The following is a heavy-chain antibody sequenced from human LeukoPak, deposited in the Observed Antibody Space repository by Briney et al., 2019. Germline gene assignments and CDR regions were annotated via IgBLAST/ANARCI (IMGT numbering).Heavy chain of an antibody. D-gene: IGHD2-8*01. J-gene: IGHJ4*02. CDR1: GFTFSSYS. V-gene: IGHV3-48*04. CDR3: ASLMEPIDY. Sequence: GGSLRLSCAASGFTFSSYSMNWVRQAPGKGLEWVSYISSSSSTIYYADSVKGRFTISRDNAKNSLYLQMNSLRAEDTAVYYCASLMEPIDYWGQGTLVTVSS. CDR2: ISSSSSTI.